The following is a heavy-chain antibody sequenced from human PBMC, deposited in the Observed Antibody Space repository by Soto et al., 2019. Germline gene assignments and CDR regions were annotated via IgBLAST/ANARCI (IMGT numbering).Heavy chain of an antibody. V-gene: IGHV3-23*01. CDR3: AKDSDYADSYFEY. CDR1: GFTFSTYA. CDR2: IGGSGGST. J-gene: IGHJ4*02. D-gene: IGHD4-17*01. Sequence: EVQLLESGGGLVQPGGSLRLSCAASGFTFSTYAMSWVRQAPGKGLEWVSAIGGSGGSTYYADSVKGRFTISRDNSKNTLYLQTNSLRAEDSAIYYCAKDSDYADSYFEYWGQGTLVTVSS.